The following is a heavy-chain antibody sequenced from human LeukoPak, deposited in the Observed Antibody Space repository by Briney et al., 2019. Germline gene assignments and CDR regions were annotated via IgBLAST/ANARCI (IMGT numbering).Heavy chain of an antibody. J-gene: IGHJ4*02. CDR2: ISGNDDST. Sequence: GGSLRLSCAASGFTFNSYAMSWVRQAPGKGLEWVSTISGNDDSTSYAHSVKGRFTISRDNSKNTLYLQMNSLRAEDTAVYYCAKSKDNPLYYFDNWGQGTLVTVSS. V-gene: IGHV3-23*01. CDR3: AKSKDNPLYYFDN. CDR1: GFTFNSYA.